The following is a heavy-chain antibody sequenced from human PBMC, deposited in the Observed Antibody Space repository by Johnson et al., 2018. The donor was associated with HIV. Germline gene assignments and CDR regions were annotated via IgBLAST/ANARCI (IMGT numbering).Heavy chain of an antibody. Sequence: VQLVESGGGVVQPGRSLRLSCRASGFPFSNAWMNWVRQAPGKGLEWVGRLKSKVDGGTTDYAAPVKDRFTISRDDSKNTLYLQMNSLRAEDTAVYYCGRESTGAGTAFDIWGQGTMVTVSS. V-gene: IGHV3-15*01. D-gene: IGHD2-8*02. CDR2: LKSKVDGGTT. CDR1: GFPFSNAW. CDR3: GRESTGAGTAFDI. J-gene: IGHJ3*02.